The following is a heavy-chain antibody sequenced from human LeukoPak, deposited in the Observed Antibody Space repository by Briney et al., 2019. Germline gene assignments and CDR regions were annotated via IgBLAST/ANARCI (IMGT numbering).Heavy chain of an antibody. CDR3: ARAGRIAARPTPAPFDY. CDR2: INPSGGST. Sequence: ASVKVSCKASGYTFTSYYMHWVRQAPGQGLEWMGIINPSGGSTSYAQKFQGRVTMTRDTSTSTVYMELSSLRSEDTAVYYCARAGRIAARPTPAPFDYWGQGTLVTVSS. D-gene: IGHD6-6*01. CDR1: GYTFTSYY. V-gene: IGHV1-46*01. J-gene: IGHJ4*02.